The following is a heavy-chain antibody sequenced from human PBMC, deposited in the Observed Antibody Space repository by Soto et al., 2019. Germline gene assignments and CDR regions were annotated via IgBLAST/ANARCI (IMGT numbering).Heavy chain of an antibody. J-gene: IGHJ4*02. Sequence: QVHLVESGGGVVQPGRSLRLSCAASGFTFSGYAMHWVRQAPGKGVEWVAATSYEENYKYYADSVKGRFTISRDNSKNTLFLQMNSLRTEDTAVYYCARQGGSSGIWYFDYWGQGSLVTVSS. CDR3: ARQGGSSGIWYFDY. CDR2: TSYEENYK. V-gene: IGHV3-30*04. D-gene: IGHD6-6*01. CDR1: GFTFSGYA.